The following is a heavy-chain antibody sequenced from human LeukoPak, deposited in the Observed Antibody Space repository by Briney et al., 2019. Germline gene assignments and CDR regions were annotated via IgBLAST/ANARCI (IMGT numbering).Heavy chain of an antibody. J-gene: IGHJ3*02. Sequence: GGSLRLSCAVSGFTFSDYYMSWIRQAPGKGLEWVSYISSSCNTRYYADSVKGRFNISRDNAKNSVYLQMNSLRAGDTAVYYCARAGWRSSGWSYDAFDIWGQGTMVTVSS. V-gene: IGHV3-11*01. CDR2: ISSSCNTR. CDR3: ARAGWRSSGWSYDAFDI. CDR1: GFTFSDYY. D-gene: IGHD6-19*01.